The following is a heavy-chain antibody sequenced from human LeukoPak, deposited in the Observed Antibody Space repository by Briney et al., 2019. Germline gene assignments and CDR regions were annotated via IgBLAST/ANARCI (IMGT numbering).Heavy chain of an antibody. J-gene: IGHJ5*02. CDR1: GFTFSSYA. CDR3: ARDMIVVVISNWFDP. V-gene: IGHV3-30*04. CDR2: ISYEGSNK. D-gene: IGHD3-22*01. Sequence: GGSLRLSCTASGFTFSSYAMNWVRQAPGKGLEWVAVISYEGSNKYYADSVKGRFTISRDNSKNTLYLQMNSLRAEDTAVYYCARDMIVVVISNWFDPWGQGTLVTVSS.